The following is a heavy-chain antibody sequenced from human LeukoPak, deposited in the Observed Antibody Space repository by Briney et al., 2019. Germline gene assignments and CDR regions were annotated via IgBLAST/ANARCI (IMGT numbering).Heavy chain of an antibody. Sequence: SQTLSLTCAVSGGSISSGGYSWSWIRQPPGKGLEWIGYIYHSGSTYYNPSLKSRVTISVDRSKNQFSLKLSSVTAADTAVYYCARYCSGGSCYSRWFDPWGQGTLVTVTS. CDR1: GGSISSGGYS. D-gene: IGHD2-15*01. CDR2: IYHSGST. J-gene: IGHJ5*02. CDR3: ARYCSGGSCYSRWFDP. V-gene: IGHV4-30-2*01.